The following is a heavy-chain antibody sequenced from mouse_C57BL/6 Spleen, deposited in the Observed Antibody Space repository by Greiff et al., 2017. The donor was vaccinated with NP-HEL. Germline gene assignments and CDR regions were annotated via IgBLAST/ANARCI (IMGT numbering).Heavy chain of an antibody. Sequence: QVQLQQPGAELVRPGSSVKLSCKASGYTFTSYWMDWVKQRPGQGLEWIGNIYPSDSETHYNQKFKDKATLTVDKSSSTAYMQLSSLTSEDSAVYYCASGGFITTNYWYFDVWGTGTTVTVSS. CDR2: IYPSDSET. J-gene: IGHJ1*03. CDR3: ASGGFITTNYWYFDV. V-gene: IGHV1-61*01. CDR1: GYTFTSYW. D-gene: IGHD1-2*01.